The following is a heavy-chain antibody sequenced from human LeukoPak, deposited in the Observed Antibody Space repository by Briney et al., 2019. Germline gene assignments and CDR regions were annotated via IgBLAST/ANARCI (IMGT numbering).Heavy chain of an antibody. D-gene: IGHD7-27*01. J-gene: IGHJ4*02. CDR3: ASRKLGNDY. CDR2: IYYTGST. Sequence: SETLSLTCTISGGSVSDYYWSWIRQSPGKGLEWIGYIYYTGSTTYDPSLKSRVTISADTSKNQFSLKLSSVTAADTAVYYCASRKLGNDYWGQGTLVTVSS. CDR1: GGSVSDYY. V-gene: IGHV4-59*02.